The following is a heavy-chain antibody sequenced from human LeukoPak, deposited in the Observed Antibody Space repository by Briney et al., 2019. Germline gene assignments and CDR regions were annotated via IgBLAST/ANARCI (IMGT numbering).Heavy chain of an antibody. D-gene: IGHD2-15*01. V-gene: IGHV3-23*01. CDR3: AKDSCSGGSCYSELDY. CDR2: ISGSGGST. CDR1: GFTFRSYA. Sequence: PGGSLRLSCAASGFTFRSYAMSWVRQAPGKGLEWVSAISGSGGSTYYADSVKGRFTISRDNSKNTLYLQMNSLRAEDTAVYYCAKDSCSGGSCYSELDYWGQGTLVTVSS. J-gene: IGHJ4*02.